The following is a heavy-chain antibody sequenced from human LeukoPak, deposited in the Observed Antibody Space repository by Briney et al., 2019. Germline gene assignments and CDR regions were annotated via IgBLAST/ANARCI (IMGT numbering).Heavy chain of an antibody. CDR1: GFTVSSNY. V-gene: IGHV3-66*02. CDR2: IYSGGST. J-gene: IGHJ6*03. Sequence: GGSLRLSCAASGFTVSSNYMSWVRQAPGKGLGWVSVIYSGGSTYYADSVKGRFTISRDNSKNTLYLQMNSLRAEDTAVYYCARDSGRNYYYYMDVWGKGTTVTVSS. CDR3: ARDSGRNYYYYMDV. D-gene: IGHD5-12*01.